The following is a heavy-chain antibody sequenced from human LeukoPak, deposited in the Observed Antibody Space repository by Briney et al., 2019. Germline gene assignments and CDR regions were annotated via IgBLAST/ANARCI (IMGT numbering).Heavy chain of an antibody. CDR3: ARGESSSWYLDY. J-gene: IGHJ4*02. D-gene: IGHD6-13*01. CDR1: GFTFSSYS. V-gene: IGHV3-21*01. CDR2: ISSSSSYI. Sequence: GGSLRLSCAASGFTFSSYSMNWVRQAPGRGLEWVSSISSSSSYIYYADSVKGRFTISRDNAKNSLYLQMNSLRAEDTAVYYCARGESSSWYLDYWGQGTLVTVSS.